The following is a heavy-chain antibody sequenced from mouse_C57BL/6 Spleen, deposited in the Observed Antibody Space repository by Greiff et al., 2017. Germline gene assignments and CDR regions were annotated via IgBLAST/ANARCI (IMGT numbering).Heavy chain of an antibody. J-gene: IGHJ2*02. V-gene: IGHV1-69*01. CDR3: ARSMTTVVAPLDY. D-gene: IGHD1-1*01. CDR1: GYTFTSYW. CDR2: IDPSDSYT. Sequence: QVQLQQPGAELVMPGASVKLSCKASGYTFTSYWMHWVKQRPGQGLEWIGEIDPSDSYTNYNQKFKGKSKLTVDKSSSTAYMQLSSLTSEVSAVYYCARSMTTVVAPLDYGGQGTSLTVSS.